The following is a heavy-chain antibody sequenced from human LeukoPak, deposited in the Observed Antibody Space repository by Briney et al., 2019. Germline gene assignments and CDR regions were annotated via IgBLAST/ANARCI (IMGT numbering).Heavy chain of an antibody. CDR1: GFTFSSYG. D-gene: IGHD3-22*01. CDR2: ISYDGSNK. CDR3: AKAGGDLERYYDSSGYGLGLRYFDY. J-gene: IGHJ4*02. Sequence: PGRSLRLSCAASGFTFSSYGMHWVRQAPGKGLEWVAVISYDGSNKYYADSVKGRFTISRDNSKNTLYLQMNSLKAEDTAVYYCAKAGGDLERYYDSSGYGLGLRYFDYWGQGTLVTVSS. V-gene: IGHV3-30*18.